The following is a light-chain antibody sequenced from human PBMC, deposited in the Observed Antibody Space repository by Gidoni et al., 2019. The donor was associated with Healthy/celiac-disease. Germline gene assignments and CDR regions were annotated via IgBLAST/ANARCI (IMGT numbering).Light chain of an antibody. Sequence: SYVLTPPPSVSVSPGQPARITCGGNNIGSKSVHWYQQKPGQAPVLVVYDDSDRPSGIPERFSGSNSGNTATLTISRVEAGDEADYYCQVWDSSSDHPGVFGGGTKLTVL. J-gene: IGLJ2*01. V-gene: IGLV3-21*02. CDR1: NIGSKS. CDR2: DDS. CDR3: QVWDSSSDHPGV.